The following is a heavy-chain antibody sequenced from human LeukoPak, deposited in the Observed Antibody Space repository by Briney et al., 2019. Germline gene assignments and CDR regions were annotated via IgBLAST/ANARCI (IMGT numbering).Heavy chain of an antibody. V-gene: IGHV1-24*01. CDR2: FDPEDGET. CDR1: GYTLTELS. J-gene: IGHJ4*02. D-gene: IGHD3-3*01. CDR3: AARTTYYYDFWSGYNLDY. Sequence: ASVKVSCKVSGYTLTELSMHWVRQAPGKGLEWMGGFDPEDGETIYAQKFQGRVTMTEDTSTDTAYMELSSLGSEDTAVYYCAARTTYYYDFWSGYNLDYWGQGTLVTVSS.